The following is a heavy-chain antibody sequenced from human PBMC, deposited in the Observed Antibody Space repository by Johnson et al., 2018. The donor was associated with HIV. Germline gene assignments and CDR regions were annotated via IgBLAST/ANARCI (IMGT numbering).Heavy chain of an antibody. CDR2: IAASGDST. CDR1: GFTFSNYA. D-gene: IGHD3-10*01. V-gene: IGHV3-23*04. J-gene: IGHJ3*02. CDR3: ANWAYYYGSGYAFDI. Sequence: EVQLVESGGGVVQPGRSLRLSCAASGFTFSNYAMHWVRQAPGKGLEWVSLIAASGDSTYYADSVRGRFAISRDNSKNTQYLQMNSLRAEDTAVYYCANWAYYYGSGYAFDIWGQGTMVTVSS.